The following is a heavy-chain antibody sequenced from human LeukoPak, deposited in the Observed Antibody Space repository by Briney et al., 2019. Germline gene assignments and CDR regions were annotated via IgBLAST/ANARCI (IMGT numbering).Heavy chain of an antibody. J-gene: IGHJ6*02. CDR1: AGSLSVYY. Sequence: PSETLSLTCALYAGSLSVYYWSWIRHPPKNGLEWNGETNHSVSTNSNPSLKRRIAISVETSKNQSSLTLTSVTATDTAMSYCARAPRDIVVLPAGYYGMDVWGHGTTVTVSS. V-gene: IGHV4-34*01. D-gene: IGHD2-2*01. CDR3: ARAPRDIVVLPAGYYGMDV. CDR2: TNHSVST.